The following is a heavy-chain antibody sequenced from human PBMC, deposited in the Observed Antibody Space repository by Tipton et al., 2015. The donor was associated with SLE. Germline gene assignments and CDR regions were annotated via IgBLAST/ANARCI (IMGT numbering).Heavy chain of an antibody. CDR3: ARGRGYPDY. D-gene: IGHD2-2*01. CDR2: INHSGST. Sequence: LRLSCAVYGGSFSGYYWSWIRQPPGKGLEWIGKINHSGSTNYNPSLKSRVTISVDTSKNQFSLKLSSVTAADTAVYYCARGRGYPDYWGQGTLVTVSS. J-gene: IGHJ4*02. V-gene: IGHV4-34*01. CDR1: GGSFSGYY.